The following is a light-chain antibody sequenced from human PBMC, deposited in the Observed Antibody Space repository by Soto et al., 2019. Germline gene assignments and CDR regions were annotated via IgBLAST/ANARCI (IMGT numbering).Light chain of an antibody. V-gene: IGLV2-14*01. CDR3: CSFTSRSTWL. CDR2: EVS. J-gene: IGLJ3*02. CDR1: GTDVGGYNY. Sequence: QSALTQPASVSGSPGQSVTISCTGTGTDVGGYNYVSWYQHHPGKAPKLMIYEVSNRPPGVSNRFSGSKSGNTASLSISGLQTEDEADDYCCSFTSRSTWLFGGGTKLTVL.